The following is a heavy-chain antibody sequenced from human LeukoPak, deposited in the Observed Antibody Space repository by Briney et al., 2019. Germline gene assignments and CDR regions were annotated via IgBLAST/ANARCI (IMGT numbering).Heavy chain of an antibody. D-gene: IGHD6-19*01. CDR2: ISGSGGST. CDR3: AKVYIAVAGTVDY. V-gene: IGHV3-23*01. J-gene: IGHJ4*02. CDR1: GFSFSSSW. Sequence: PGGSLRLSCAASGFSFSSSWMHWVRQAPGKGLEWVSAISGSGGSTYYADSVKGRFTISRDNSKNTLYLQMNSLRAEDTAVYYCAKVYIAVAGTVDYWGQGTLVTVSS.